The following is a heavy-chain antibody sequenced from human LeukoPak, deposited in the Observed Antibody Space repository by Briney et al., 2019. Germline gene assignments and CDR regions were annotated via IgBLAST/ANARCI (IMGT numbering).Heavy chain of an antibody. CDR2: TYYRSKWYN. D-gene: IGHD5-12*01. V-gene: IGHV6-1*01. CDR1: GDSVSSNSAA. Sequence: SQTLSLTCTISGDSVSSNSAAWNWIRQSPSRGLEWLGRTYYRSKWYNDYAVSVKSRITINPDTSKNQFSLQLNSVTPEDTAVYYCAGSGYDADYYYYGMDVWGQGTTVTVSS. J-gene: IGHJ6*02. CDR3: AGSGYDADYYYYGMDV.